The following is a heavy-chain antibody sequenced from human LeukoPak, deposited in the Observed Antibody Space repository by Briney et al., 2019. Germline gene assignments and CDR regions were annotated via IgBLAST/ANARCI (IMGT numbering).Heavy chain of an antibody. CDR3: TVQLLPSDNWFAP. J-gene: IGHJ5*02. CDR2: IRSKAYGGTT. CDR1: GFIFGYYA. D-gene: IGHD6-13*01. V-gene: IGHV3-49*04. Sequence: GGSLRLSCTPSGFIFGYYAMTWVRQAPGKGLEWVGFIRSKAYGGTTEYAASVKGTFSISRDDSKSIAYLQMNSRKTEDTAVYYCTVQLLPSDNWFAPWGQGTRVTVSS.